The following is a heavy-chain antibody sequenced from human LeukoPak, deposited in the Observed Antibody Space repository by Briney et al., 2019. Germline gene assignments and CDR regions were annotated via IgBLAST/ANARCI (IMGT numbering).Heavy chain of an antibody. D-gene: IGHD4-17*01. J-gene: IGHJ6*02. CDR2: IYYSGST. CDR1: GGSISSYY. V-gene: IGHV4-59*08. Sequence: SETLSLTCTVSGGSISSYYWSWIRQPPGKGLEWNGYIYYSGSTNYNPSLKSRVTISVDTSKNQFSLKLSSVTAADTAVYYCARRTYGDYYYYYYGMDVWGQGTTVTVSS. CDR3: ARRTYGDYYYYYYGMDV.